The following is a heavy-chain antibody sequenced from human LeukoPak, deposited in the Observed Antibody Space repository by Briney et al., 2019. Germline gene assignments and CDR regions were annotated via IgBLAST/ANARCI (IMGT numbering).Heavy chain of an antibody. CDR2: INHSGST. J-gene: IGHJ4*02. Sequence: PSETLSLTCTVSGGSFSGYYWNWIRQPPGKGLEWIGEINHSGSTNYNPSLKSRVTMSVDTSKNHFSLKLSSVTAADTAVYYCATRGDYYDSRGYFDYWGQGTLVTVSS. CDR1: GGSFSGYY. D-gene: IGHD3-22*01. V-gene: IGHV4-34*01. CDR3: ATRGDYYDSRGYFDY.